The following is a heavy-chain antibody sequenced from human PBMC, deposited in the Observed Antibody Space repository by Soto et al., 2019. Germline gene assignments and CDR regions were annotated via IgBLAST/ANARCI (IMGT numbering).Heavy chain of an antibody. D-gene: IGHD2-15*01. V-gene: IGHV4-59*01. J-gene: IGHJ4*02. Sequence: QVQLQESGPGLVKPSETLSLTCTVSGGSIISGYWSWIRQPPGKGLEWIGYISYSGNTNYNPSLKSRVTMSVDTPKKQFSLRLSSVTTADTAVYYCAGLRGYAGSPIDYWGQGTLVTVSS. CDR3: AGLRGYAGSPIDY. CDR2: ISYSGNT. CDR1: GGSIISGY.